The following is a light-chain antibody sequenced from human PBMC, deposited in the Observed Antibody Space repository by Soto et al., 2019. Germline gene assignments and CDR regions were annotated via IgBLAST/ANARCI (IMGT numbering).Light chain of an antibody. CDR3: QQYGNSAFT. J-gene: IGKJ3*01. CDR2: GTS. V-gene: IGKV3-20*01. CDR1: QSVGSSY. Sequence: EIGLTQSPGTLSLSPGERATLSCRASQSVGSSYLAWYQQKPGQAPRLLIYGTSNRATGVPDRFSGSGSGTDFTLTISRLEPEDFAVYYCQQYGNSAFTFGPGTKVDIK.